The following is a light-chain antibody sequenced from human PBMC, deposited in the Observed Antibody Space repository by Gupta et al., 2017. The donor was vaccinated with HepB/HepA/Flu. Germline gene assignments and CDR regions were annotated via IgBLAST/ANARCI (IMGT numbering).Light chain of an antibody. V-gene: IGKV3-11*01. CDR1: QSVSSY. CDR2: DAS. CDR3: QQPSNPRPLT. Sequence: EIVLTQSPATLSLSPGERATLCCTAGQSVSSYLGWYYQKPGQAPRLLIYDASNRATGIPARFSGSGYGTEFTLTISSRVPEDFAVYYCQQPSNPRPLTLGGGTKVEIK. J-gene: IGKJ4*01.